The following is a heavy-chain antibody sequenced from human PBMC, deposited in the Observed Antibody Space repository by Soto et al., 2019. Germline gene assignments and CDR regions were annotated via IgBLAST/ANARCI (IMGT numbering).Heavy chain of an antibody. J-gene: IGHJ4*02. V-gene: IGHV3-23*01. D-gene: IGHD6-6*01. Sequence: EVQLLESGGGLVQPGGSLRLSCAASGFTFSSYAMSWVRQAPGKGLEWVSAISGSGGSTYYADSVKGRFTISRDNSKNTLYLQMNSLRAEDTAVYYCARGSIAARPKGYYFDYWGLGTLVTVSS. CDR1: GFTFSSYA. CDR3: ARGSIAARPKGYYFDY. CDR2: ISGSGGST.